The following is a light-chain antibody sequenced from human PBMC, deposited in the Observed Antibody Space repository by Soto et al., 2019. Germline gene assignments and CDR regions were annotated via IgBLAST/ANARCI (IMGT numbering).Light chain of an antibody. Sequence: DIHMNQSPSSLSASVGDRVTITCRASQSISSYLNWYQQKPGKAPKLLIYAASSLQSGVPSRFSGSGSGTDFTLTISSLQPEDCATYYFQQSYSTPHTFGQGTKLEIK. V-gene: IGKV1-39*01. CDR1: QSISSY. J-gene: IGKJ2*01. CDR2: AAS. CDR3: QQSYSTPHT.